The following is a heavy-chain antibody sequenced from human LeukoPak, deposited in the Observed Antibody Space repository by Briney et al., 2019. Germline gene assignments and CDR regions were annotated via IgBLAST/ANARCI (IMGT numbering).Heavy chain of an antibody. CDR2: IIPIFGTA. V-gene: IGHV1-69*05. J-gene: IGHJ6*03. Sequence: GASVKVSCKASGGTFSSYAISWVRQAPGQGLEWMGGIIPIFGTANYAQKFQGRVTITTDESTSTAYMELSSLRSEDTAVHYCARGKWGELPPGRYYYYYMDVWGKGTTVTVSS. CDR3: ARGKWGELPPGRYYYYYMDV. CDR1: GGTFSSYA. D-gene: IGHD1-26*01.